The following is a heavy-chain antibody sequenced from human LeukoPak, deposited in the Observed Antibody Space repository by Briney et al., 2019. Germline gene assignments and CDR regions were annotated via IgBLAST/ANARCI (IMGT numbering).Heavy chain of an antibody. CDR3: ARLVVPAATYYFDY. CDR1: GGSISSYY. J-gene: IGHJ4*02. Sequence: SETPSLTCTVSGGSISSYYWSWIRQPPGKGLEWIGYIYYSGGTNYNPSLKSRVTISVDTSKNQFSLKLSSVTAADTAVYYCARLVVPAATYYFDYWGQGTLVTVSS. D-gene: IGHD2-2*01. CDR2: IYYSGGT. V-gene: IGHV4-59*08.